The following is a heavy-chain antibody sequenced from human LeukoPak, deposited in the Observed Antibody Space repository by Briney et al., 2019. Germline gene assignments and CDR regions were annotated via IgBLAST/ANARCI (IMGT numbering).Heavy chain of an antibody. Sequence: SQTLSLTCAISGDRVSSNSAAWNWIRQSPSRGLGWLGRTYYRSKWYNDYAVSVKSRITINPDTSKNQFSLQLNSVTPEDTAVYYCARGLLWFGERTTHVDYWGQGTLVTVSS. J-gene: IGHJ4*02. CDR3: ARGLLWFGERTTHVDY. D-gene: IGHD3-10*01. CDR2: TYYRSKWYN. V-gene: IGHV6-1*01. CDR1: GDRVSSNSAA.